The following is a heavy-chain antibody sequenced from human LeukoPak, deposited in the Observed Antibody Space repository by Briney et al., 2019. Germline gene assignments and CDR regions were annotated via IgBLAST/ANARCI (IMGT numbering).Heavy chain of an antibody. D-gene: IGHD6-13*01. Sequence: PGGSLRLSCAASGFAVINNYMSWVRQAPGKGLEWVSIIYSGVGTGYTDSVKGRFTISRDNSKNTLYLQMNSLRAEDTAVYYCARVAAAGPFDYWGQGTLVTVSS. CDR1: GFAVINNY. V-gene: IGHV3-53*01. CDR3: ARVAAAGPFDY. J-gene: IGHJ4*02. CDR2: IYSGVGT.